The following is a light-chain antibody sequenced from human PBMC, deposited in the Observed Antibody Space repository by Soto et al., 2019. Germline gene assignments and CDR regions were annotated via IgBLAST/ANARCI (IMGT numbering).Light chain of an antibody. CDR1: QSVSSN. Sequence: EIVMTQSPATLSVSPGERATLSCRASQSVSSNLAWYQQKPGQAPRLLIYGASTRATGIPARFSGSGSGTEFTLAISSLQSEDFAVYYCQQYINWPSWTFGQGTKVDIK. J-gene: IGKJ1*01. CDR2: GAS. V-gene: IGKV3-15*01. CDR3: QQYINWPSWT.